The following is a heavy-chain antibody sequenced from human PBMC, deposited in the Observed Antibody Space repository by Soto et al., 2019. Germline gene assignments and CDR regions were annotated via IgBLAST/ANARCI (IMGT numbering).Heavy chain of an antibody. CDR3: ARHSNYYGSGPKDY. D-gene: IGHD3-10*01. Sequence: GGSLKISCNGSGYSFTSYWIGWGRQMPGKGLEWMGIIYPGDSDTRYSPSFQGQVTIPADKSISTAYLQWSSLKASDTAMYYCARHSNYYGSGPKDYWGQGTLVTVSS. CDR2: IYPGDSDT. V-gene: IGHV5-51*01. J-gene: IGHJ4*02. CDR1: GYSFTSYW.